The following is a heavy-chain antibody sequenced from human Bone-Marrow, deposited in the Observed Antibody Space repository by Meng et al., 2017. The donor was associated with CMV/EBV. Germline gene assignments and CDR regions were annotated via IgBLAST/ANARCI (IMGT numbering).Heavy chain of an antibody. CDR2: INHSGST. J-gene: IGHJ4*02. Sequence: QGPVQQWGRGLLKPSETPSPTCVVYGGSFRGYYWSWIRQPPGKGLEWIGEINHSGSTNYNPSLKSRVTISVDTSKNQFSLKLSSVTAADTAVYYCTGYQLLGSISYFDYWGQGTLVTVSS. CDR3: TGYQLLGSISYFDY. D-gene: IGHD2-2*01. CDR1: GGSFRGYY. V-gene: IGHV4-34*01.